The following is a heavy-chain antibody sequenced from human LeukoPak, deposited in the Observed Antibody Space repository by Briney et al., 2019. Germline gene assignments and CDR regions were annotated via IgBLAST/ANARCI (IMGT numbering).Heavy chain of an antibody. Sequence: AGGSLRLSCAASGFTFRSYAMIWVHQAPGKGLEWVSAISSSGGSTYYADSVKGRFTISRDNSKNTLYLQMNSLRAEDTAVYYCANWPDAFDIWGQGTMVTVSS. CDR3: ANWPDAFDI. CDR1: GFTFRSYA. CDR2: ISSSGGST. V-gene: IGHV3-23*01. J-gene: IGHJ3*02.